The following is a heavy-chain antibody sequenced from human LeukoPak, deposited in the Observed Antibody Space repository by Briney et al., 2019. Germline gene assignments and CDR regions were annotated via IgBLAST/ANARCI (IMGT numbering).Heavy chain of an antibody. V-gene: IGHV4-59*01. D-gene: IGHD6-6*01. J-gene: IGHJ3*02. Sequence: SETLSLTCTVSGGSINSYYWSWIRQPPGKGLEWIGYIYYSETINYNPSLTSRVTISLDTSKNQVSLKLTSVTAADTAVYYCVRVGGASSVLSAFDIWGQGAMVTVSS. CDR1: GGSINSYY. CDR3: VRVGGASSVLSAFDI. CDR2: IYYSETI.